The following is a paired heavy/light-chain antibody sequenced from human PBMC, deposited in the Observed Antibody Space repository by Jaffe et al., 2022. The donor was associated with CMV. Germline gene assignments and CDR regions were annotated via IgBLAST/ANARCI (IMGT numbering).Heavy chain of an antibody. D-gene: IGHD3-22*01. V-gene: IGHV4-31*03. CDR2: IYYSGST. Sequence: QVQLQESGPGLVKPSQTLSLTCTVSGGSISSGGYYWSWIRQHPGKGLEWIGYIYYSGSTYYNPSLKSRVTISVDTSKNQFSLKLSSVTAADTAVYYCARDRLHDSSGYYIYYYYYGMDVWGQGTTVTVSS. CDR1: GGSISSGGYY. J-gene: IGHJ6*02. CDR3: ARDRLHDSSGYYIYYYYYGMDV.
Light chain of an antibody. CDR3: QQYNSYPPWT. Sequence: DIQMTQSPSTLSASVGDRVTITCRASQSISSWLAWYQQKPGKAPKLLIYKASSLESGVPSRFSGSGSGTEFTLTISSLQPDDFATYYCQQYNSYPPWTFGQGTKVEIK. CDR1: QSISSW. CDR2: KAS. J-gene: IGKJ1*01. V-gene: IGKV1-5*03.